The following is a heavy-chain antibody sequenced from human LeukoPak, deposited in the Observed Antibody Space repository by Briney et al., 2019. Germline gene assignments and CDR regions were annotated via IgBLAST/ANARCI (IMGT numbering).Heavy chain of an antibody. CDR2: ISAYNGNT. CDR1: GYTFTIYG. CDR3: ARGSSWGVASSAVAGNFDY. Sequence: ASVKVSCKASGYTFTIYGISWVRQAPGQGLERMGWISAYNGNTNYAQKLQGRVTMTTDTSTSTAYMELRSLRSDDTAVYYCARGSSWGVASSAVAGNFDYWGQGTLVTVSS. D-gene: IGHD6-19*01. J-gene: IGHJ4*02. V-gene: IGHV1-18*01.